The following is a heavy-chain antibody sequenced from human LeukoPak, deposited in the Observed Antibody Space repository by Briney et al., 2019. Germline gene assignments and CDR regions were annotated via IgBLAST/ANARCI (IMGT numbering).Heavy chain of an antibody. Sequence: SETPSLACTVSGGSISSTFYYWGWIRQPPGKGLEWIGTIYYSGSTYYNPSLKSRVFISVDTSKNQFSLKLSSVTAADTAVYYCARHVGSWGQFDYWGQGTLVTVSS. CDR2: IYYSGST. D-gene: IGHD7-27*01. V-gene: IGHV4-39*01. J-gene: IGHJ4*02. CDR1: GGSISSTFYY. CDR3: ARHVGSWGQFDY.